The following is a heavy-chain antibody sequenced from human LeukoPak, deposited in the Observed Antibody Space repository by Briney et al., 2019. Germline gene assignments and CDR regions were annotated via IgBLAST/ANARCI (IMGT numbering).Heavy chain of an antibody. CDR3: ARGDSGTYYSDY. V-gene: IGHV3-11*01. CDR1: VLNFRDYH. Sequence: GSLRPYCGASVLNFRDYHRSLFRQAPGKGLEWVSYISSSGSTIYYADSVKGRFTFSRDNAMNSLYLQMNSLRAEDTAVYDCARGDSGTYYSDYWGQGTLVTVSS. D-gene: IGHD1-26*01. CDR2: ISSSGSTI. J-gene: IGHJ4*02.